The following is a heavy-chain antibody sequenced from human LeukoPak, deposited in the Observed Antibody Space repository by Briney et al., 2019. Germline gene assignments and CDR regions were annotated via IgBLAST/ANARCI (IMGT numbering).Heavy chain of an antibody. CDR2: INPNSGGT. D-gene: IGHD3-22*01. Sequence: ASVKVSCKASGYTFTGYYMHWVRQAPGQGLEWMGWINPNSGGTNYAQKFQGRVTMTRDTSISTVYMELSRLRSDDTAVYYCAREYYYDSSGYYFDYWGQGTLVTVSS. CDR1: GYTFTGYY. CDR3: AREYYYDSSGYYFDY. J-gene: IGHJ4*02. V-gene: IGHV1-2*02.